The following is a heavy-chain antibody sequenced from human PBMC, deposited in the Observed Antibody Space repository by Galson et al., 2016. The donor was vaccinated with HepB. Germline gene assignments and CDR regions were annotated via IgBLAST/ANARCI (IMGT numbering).Heavy chain of an antibody. J-gene: IGHJ6*02. Sequence: ETLSLTCAVHGGSFSNYFWTWIRQTPGRGLEWIGGIHHSGSRNSSPSLKSRVTISVDTSKNEFFLKLTSVTAADTGVYYCAGSSSWSGFLDVWGQGTTASVSS. V-gene: IGHV4-34*01. CDR1: GGSFSNYF. CDR2: IHHSGSR. CDR3: AGSSSWSGFLDV. D-gene: IGHD3-3*01.